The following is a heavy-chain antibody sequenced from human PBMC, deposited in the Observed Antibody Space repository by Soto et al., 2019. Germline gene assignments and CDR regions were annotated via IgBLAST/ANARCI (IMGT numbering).Heavy chain of an antibody. CDR2: INQDESVK. J-gene: IGHJ6*03. CDR3: ARGSWDDVSGHYYMDV. D-gene: IGHD1-1*01. V-gene: IGHV3-7*01. Sequence: GGSLRLSCATSGFALSNYWMTWVRQAPGKGLEWVANINQDESVKNYVDSVKGRFTISRDNAGNSLFLQMDSLRAEDTAVYYCARGSWDDVSGHYYMDVWDKGTTVTISS. CDR1: GFALSNYW.